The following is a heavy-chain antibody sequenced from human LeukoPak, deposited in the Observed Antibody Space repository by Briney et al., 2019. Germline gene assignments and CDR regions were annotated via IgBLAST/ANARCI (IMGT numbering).Heavy chain of an antibody. CDR2: IYYSGTT. CDR3: ARDSRPAHYYDSSGQDWYFDL. J-gene: IGHJ2*01. D-gene: IGHD3-22*01. CDR1: GGSISSYY. V-gene: IGHV4-59*01. Sequence: SETLSLTCTVSGGSISSYYWSWIRQPPGKGLEWIGYIYYSGTTIYPPSFKSRVSISVVTSKNQFSLKLSSVTASDTAVYYCARDSRPAHYYDSSGQDWYFDLWGRGTLVTVSS.